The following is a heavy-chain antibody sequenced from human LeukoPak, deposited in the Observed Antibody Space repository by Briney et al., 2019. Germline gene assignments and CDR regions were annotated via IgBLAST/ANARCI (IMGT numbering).Heavy chain of an antibody. D-gene: IGHD1/OR15-1a*01. CDR3: TRGSANNGAGPKRAFEY. Sequence: SVKVSCKASGGTFSSYAISWVRQAPGQGLEWMGGIIPIFGTANYAQKFQGRVTITADESTSTAYMELSRLTSDDTAMYYCTRGSANNGAGPKRAFEYWGQGTLVTLSS. CDR2: IIPIFGTA. CDR1: GGTFSSYA. J-gene: IGHJ4*02. V-gene: IGHV1-69*13.